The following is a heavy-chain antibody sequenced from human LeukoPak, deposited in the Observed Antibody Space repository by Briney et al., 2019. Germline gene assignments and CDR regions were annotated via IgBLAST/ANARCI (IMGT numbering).Heavy chain of an antibody. V-gene: IGHV4-59*01. CDR1: GGSISSYY. CDR3: ARDSFSGSYFDY. Sequence: SETLSPTCTVSGGSISSYYWSWIRQPPGKGLEWIGYIYYSGSTNYNPSLKSRVTISVDTSKNQFSLKLSSVTAADTAVYYCARDSFSGSYFDYWGQGTLVTVSS. CDR2: IYYSGST. D-gene: IGHD1-26*01. J-gene: IGHJ4*02.